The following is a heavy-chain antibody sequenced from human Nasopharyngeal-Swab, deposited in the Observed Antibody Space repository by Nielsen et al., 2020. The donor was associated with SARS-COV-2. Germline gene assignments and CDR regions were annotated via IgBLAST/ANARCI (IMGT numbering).Heavy chain of an antibody. Sequence: GESLKISCAASDFTFSSYAMSWVRQAPGKGLEWVSVISVSGDSTYYADSVKGRFTISRDNSKNTLYLQMNSLRAEDTAVYYCAKSGAVTTPIDYWGQGTLVTVSS. D-gene: IGHD4-17*01. CDR2: ISVSGDST. CDR3: AKSGAVTTPIDY. CDR1: DFTFSSYA. J-gene: IGHJ4*02. V-gene: IGHV3-23*01.